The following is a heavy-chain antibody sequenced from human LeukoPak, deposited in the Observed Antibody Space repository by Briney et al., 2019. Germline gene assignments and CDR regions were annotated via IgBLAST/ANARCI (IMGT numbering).Heavy chain of an antibody. Sequence: GGSLRLSCAASGFTFSSYWMSWVRQAPGKGLKWVANIKQDGSEKYYVDSVKGRFTISRDNAKNSLYLQLNSLRAEDTAVYYCARSPYTSGWYGVGYWGQGTLVTVSS. J-gene: IGHJ4*02. V-gene: IGHV3-7*01. CDR1: GFTFSSYW. CDR2: IKQDGSEK. D-gene: IGHD6-19*01. CDR3: ARSPYTSGWYGVGY.